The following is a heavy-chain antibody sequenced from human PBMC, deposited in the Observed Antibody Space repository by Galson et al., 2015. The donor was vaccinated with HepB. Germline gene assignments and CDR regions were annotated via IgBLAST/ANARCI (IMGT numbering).Heavy chain of an antibody. J-gene: IGHJ4*02. V-gene: IGHV5-51*01. CDR1: GFTYISYW. CDR3: ARHDDYGDSINYFDY. CDR2: IYPGDSET. Sequence: SGAEVKKPGESLRISCEGSGFTYISYWIAWVRQTPGKGLEWMGIIYPGDSETSYSPSFQGQVTISVDKSINTAYLHWSSLKASDTGIYFCARHDDYGDSINYFDYWGQGTLVTVSS. D-gene: IGHD4-17*01.